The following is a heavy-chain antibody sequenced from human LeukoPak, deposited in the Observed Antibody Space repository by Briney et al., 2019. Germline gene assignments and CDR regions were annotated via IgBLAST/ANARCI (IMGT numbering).Heavy chain of an antibody. V-gene: IGHV4-38-2*01. J-gene: IGHJ4*02. Sequence: PSETLSLTCAVPGYSISSGYYWGWIRQPPGKGLEWIGSIYHSGSTYYNPSLKSRVTISVDTSKNQFSLKLSSVTAADTAVYYCARHIYSNYYFDYWGQGTLVTVSS. CDR1: GYSISSGYY. CDR2: IYHSGST. CDR3: ARHIYSNYYFDY. D-gene: IGHD4-11*01.